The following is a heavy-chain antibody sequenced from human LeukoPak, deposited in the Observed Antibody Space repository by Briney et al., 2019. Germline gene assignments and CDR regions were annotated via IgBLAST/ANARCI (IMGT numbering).Heavy chain of an antibody. Sequence: GRSLRLSCAASGFTFDDYGMSWVRQAPGKGLEGVSGINWNGGSTGYADSVKGRFTISRDNAKNSLYLQMNSLRAEDTALYYCAAHEYSSSPADYWGQGTLVTVSS. V-gene: IGHV3-20*04. CDR1: GFTFDDYG. J-gene: IGHJ4*02. CDR2: INWNGGST. D-gene: IGHD6-6*01. CDR3: AAHEYSSSPADY.